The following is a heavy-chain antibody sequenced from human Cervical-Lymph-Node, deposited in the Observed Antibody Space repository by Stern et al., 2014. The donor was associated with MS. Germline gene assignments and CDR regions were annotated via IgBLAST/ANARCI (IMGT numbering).Heavy chain of an antibody. V-gene: IGHV4-59*01. D-gene: IGHD1-1*01. J-gene: IGHJ4*02. CDR1: GGSISGYY. CDR3: ARDSTAWSPSFDY. CDR2: VYYSGKT. Sequence: QVQLVQSGPGLVKPSETLSLTCAVSGGSISGYYWNWIRQSPGKGLEWIGSVYYSGKTNYNPFLNGRVTISLDTSKSQFSLRLSSVTAGDTAVYYCARDSTAWSPSFDYWGQGTLVTVSS.